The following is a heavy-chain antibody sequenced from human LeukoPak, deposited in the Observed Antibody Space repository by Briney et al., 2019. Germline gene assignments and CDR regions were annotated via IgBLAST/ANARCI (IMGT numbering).Heavy chain of an antibody. V-gene: IGHV3-23*01. D-gene: IGHD6-6*01. J-gene: IGHJ6*03. CDR3: ASALRGQLVPYYYYYMDV. Sequence: GGTLRLSCAASGFTFSSYGMSWVRQAPGKGLEWVSAISGSGGSTYYADSVKGRFTISRDNAKNSLYLQMNSLRAEDTAVYYCASALRGQLVPYYYYYMDVWGKGTTVTVSS. CDR1: GFTFSSYG. CDR2: ISGSGGST.